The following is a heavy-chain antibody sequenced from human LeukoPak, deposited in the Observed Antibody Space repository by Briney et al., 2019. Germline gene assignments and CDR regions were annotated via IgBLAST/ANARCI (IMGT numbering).Heavy chain of an antibody. J-gene: IGHJ4*02. V-gene: IGHV3-30-3*01. CDR3: ARPDTNYDFWSGYYPY. Sequence: GGSLRLSCAASGFTFSSYAMHWVRQAPGKGLEWVAVISYDGSNKYYADSVKGRFTISRDNSKNTLYLQMNSLRAEDTAVYYCARPDTNYDFWSGYYPYWGQGTLVTVSS. CDR2: ISYDGSNK. CDR1: GFTFSSYA. D-gene: IGHD3-3*01.